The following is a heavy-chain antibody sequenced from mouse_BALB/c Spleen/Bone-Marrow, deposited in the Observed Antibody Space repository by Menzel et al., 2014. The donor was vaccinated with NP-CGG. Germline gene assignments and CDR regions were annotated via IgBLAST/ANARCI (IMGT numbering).Heavy chain of an antibody. V-gene: IGHV7-3*02. Sequence: EVKVEESGGGLVQPGGSLRLSCATSGFTFTDNYMTWVRQPPGKALEWLGFIRNKANGYTTEYSASVKGRFTISGDNSQSILYLQMNTLRAEDSATYYCARDSDWFAYWGQGTLVTVSA. CDR3: ARDSDWFAY. CDR1: GFTFTDNY. CDR2: IRNKANGYTT. J-gene: IGHJ3*01.